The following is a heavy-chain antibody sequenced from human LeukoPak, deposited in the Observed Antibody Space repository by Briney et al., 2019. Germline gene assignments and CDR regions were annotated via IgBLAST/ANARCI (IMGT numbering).Heavy chain of an antibody. D-gene: IGHD4-17*01. CDR3: ARENTVNYYYGMDV. J-gene: IGHJ6*02. V-gene: IGHV1-2*02. CDR1: GYTFTGYY. CDR2: INPNSGGT. Sequence: ASVKVSCKASGYTFTGYYMQWVRQAPGQGLEWMGWINPNSGGTNYVQKFQGRITMTRDTSISTAYMELRRLSSDDTAVYYCARENTVNYYYGMDVWGQGTTVTVSS.